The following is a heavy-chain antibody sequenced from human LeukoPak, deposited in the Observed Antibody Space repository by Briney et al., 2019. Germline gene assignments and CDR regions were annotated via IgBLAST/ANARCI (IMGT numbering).Heavy chain of an antibody. CDR3: ARVPNDNSPKGAFDI. D-gene: IGHD4-23*01. J-gene: IGHJ3*02. Sequence: PSETLSLTCTVSGGSISSYYWSWIRQPAGKGLEWIGRIYTSGSTNYNPSPKSRVTMSVDTSKNQFSLKLSSVTAADTAVYYCARVPNDNSPKGAFDIWGQGTMVTVSS. CDR2: IYTSGST. V-gene: IGHV4-4*07. CDR1: GGSISSYY.